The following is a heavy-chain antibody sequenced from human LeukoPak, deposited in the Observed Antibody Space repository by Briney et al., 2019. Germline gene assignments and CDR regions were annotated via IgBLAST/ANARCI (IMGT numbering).Heavy chain of an antibody. Sequence: QSGGSLRLSCAASGFSFSSHWMSWVRQAPGKGLEWVGNIQPDGSEQYPVDSVKGRFTTSRDNSKNSLYLQMNSLRSEDTALYYCAKARGLIGGAFDIWGQGTMVTVSS. D-gene: IGHD3-22*01. CDR2: IQPDGSEQ. J-gene: IGHJ3*02. CDR1: GFSFSSHW. CDR3: AKARGLIGGAFDI. V-gene: IGHV3-7*03.